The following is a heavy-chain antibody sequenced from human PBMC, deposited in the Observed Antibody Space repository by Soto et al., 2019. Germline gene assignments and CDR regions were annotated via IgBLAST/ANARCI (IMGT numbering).Heavy chain of an antibody. CDR1: GGSFDTYY. CDR2: SNHRGSN. J-gene: IGHJ3*02. CDR3: ARGGSSDWQVALDM. V-gene: IGHV4-34*01. D-gene: IGHD6-19*01. Sequence: TLSLTCVVSGGSFDTYYWNWIRQSPGKGLEWTGESNHRGSNNYSPSLKSRVTISLDTSKNQFSLKLTSVTAADTAVYYCARGGSSDWQVALDMWGQGSMVTVSS.